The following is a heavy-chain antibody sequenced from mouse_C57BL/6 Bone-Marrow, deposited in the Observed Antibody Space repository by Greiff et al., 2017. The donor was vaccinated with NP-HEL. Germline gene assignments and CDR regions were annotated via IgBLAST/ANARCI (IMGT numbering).Heavy chain of an antibody. V-gene: IGHV1-72*01. CDR3: AITTVVPFDY. D-gene: IGHD1-1*01. CDR2: IDPNSGGT. CDR1: GYTFTSYW. Sequence: QVQLQQPGAELVKPGASVKLSCKASGYTFTSYWMHWVKQRPGRRLEWIGRIDPNSGGTKYNEKFKSKATLTVDKPSSTAYMQLSSLTSEDSAVYYCAITTVVPFDYWGQGTTLTVSS. J-gene: IGHJ2*01.